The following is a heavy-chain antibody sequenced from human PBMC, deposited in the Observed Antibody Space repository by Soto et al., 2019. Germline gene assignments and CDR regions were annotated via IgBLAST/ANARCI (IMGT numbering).Heavy chain of an antibody. D-gene: IGHD2-15*01. CDR2: IIPTLGVP. J-gene: IGHJ4*02. CDR3: ESGGSIGRRPGIAY. V-gene: IGHV1-69*02. CDR1: GGSFSSYT. Sequence: QVQLVQSGAEVTYPGSSVKVSCKASGGSFSSYTLSWVRQAPGQGLEWMGRIIPTLGVPNYAHKFQDRVTITADKSTSPGYMELRSLTSDDRPVYYCESGGSIGRRPGIAYWGEGTVVIVSS.